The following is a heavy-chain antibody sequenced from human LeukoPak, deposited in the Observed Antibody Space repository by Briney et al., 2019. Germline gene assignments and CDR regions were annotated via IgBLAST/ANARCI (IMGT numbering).Heavy chain of an antibody. CDR3: AREMFPVEMATKY. Sequence: GGSLRLSCAASGFTFNSYAMNWVRQAPGKGLEWVSVICGDSGGTYYADSVKGRFTISRDNSKNTLYLQMNSLRAEDTAVYYCAREMFPVEMATKYWGQGTLVTVSS. CDR1: GFTFNSYA. V-gene: IGHV3-23*01. J-gene: IGHJ4*02. D-gene: IGHD5-12*01. CDR2: ICGDSGGT.